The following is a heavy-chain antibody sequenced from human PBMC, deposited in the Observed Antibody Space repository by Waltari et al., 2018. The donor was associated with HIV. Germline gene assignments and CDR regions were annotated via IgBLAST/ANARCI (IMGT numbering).Heavy chain of an antibody. Sequence: LQLKESGPGLVKPSDTLSLTCAVSGASLRSTNYYWAWIRQSQGERLEWIATIYYTGDTYFFPSLQKRTFISWDSSKNLRSLSLASVTAADAAIYYCARRHAYTSDWFSQAYFFNYWGPGTLVTVSS. J-gene: IGHJ1*01. V-gene: IGHV4-39*02. CDR3: ARRHAYTSDWFSQAYFFNY. CDR2: IYYTGDT. D-gene: IGHD3-9*01. CDR1: GASLRSTNYY.